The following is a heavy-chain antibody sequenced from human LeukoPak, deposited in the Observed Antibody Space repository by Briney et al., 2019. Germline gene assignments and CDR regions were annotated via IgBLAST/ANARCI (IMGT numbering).Heavy chain of an antibody. Sequence: GASVKVSCKAPGYTFTSYAMNWVRQAPGQGLEWMGWINTNTGNPTYAQGFTGRFVFSLDTSVSTAYLQISSLKAEDTAVYYCARDSPSGSYGRTPHFDYWGQGTLVTVSS. CDR2: INTNTGNP. J-gene: IGHJ4*02. V-gene: IGHV7-4-1*02. CDR1: GYTFTSYA. CDR3: ARDSPSGSYGRTPHFDY. D-gene: IGHD5-18*01.